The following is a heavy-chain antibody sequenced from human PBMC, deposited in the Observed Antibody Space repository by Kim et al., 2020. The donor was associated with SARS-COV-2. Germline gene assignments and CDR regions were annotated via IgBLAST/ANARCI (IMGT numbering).Heavy chain of an antibody. CDR2: IKSKTDGGTT. Sequence: GGSLRLSCAASGFTFSNAWMSWVRQAPGKGLEWVGRIKSKTDGGTTDYAAPVKGRFTISRDDSKNTLYLQMNSLKTEDTAVYYCTTGGTVWEHNYYYGMDVWGQGTTVTVSS. J-gene: IGHJ6*02. D-gene: IGHD1-26*01. V-gene: IGHV3-15*01. CDR1: GFTFSNAW. CDR3: TTGGTVWEHNYYYGMDV.